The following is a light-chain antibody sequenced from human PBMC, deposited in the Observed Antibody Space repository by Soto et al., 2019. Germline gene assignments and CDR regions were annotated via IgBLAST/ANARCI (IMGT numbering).Light chain of an antibody. J-gene: IGKJ1*01. CDR1: QSVSSY. CDR2: DAS. V-gene: IGKV3-20*01. Sequence: EIVMTQSPATLSVSPGERATLSCRASQSVSSYLAWYQQRPGQAPRLLIYDASNRATGIPDRFSGSGSGTDFTLTISRLEPEDFAVYYCQQYGTSPPTFGQGTKVDIK. CDR3: QQYGTSPPT.